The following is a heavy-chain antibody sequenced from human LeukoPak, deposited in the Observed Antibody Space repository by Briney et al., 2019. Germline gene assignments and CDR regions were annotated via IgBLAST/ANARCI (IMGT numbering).Heavy chain of an antibody. V-gene: IGHV4-34*01. Sequence: SETLSLTCAAYGGSFSGYYWSWIRQPPGKGLEWIGEINHSGSTNYNPSLKSRVTISVDTSKNQFSLKLGSVTAADTAVYYCARVRGRYSNYAYYYYMDVWGKGTTVTVSS. D-gene: IGHD4-11*01. CDR3: ARVRGRYSNYAYYYYMDV. CDR2: INHSGST. J-gene: IGHJ6*03. CDR1: GGSFSGYY.